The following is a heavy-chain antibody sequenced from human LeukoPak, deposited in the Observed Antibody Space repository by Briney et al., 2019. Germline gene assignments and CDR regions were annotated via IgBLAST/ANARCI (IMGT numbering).Heavy chain of an antibody. CDR1: GFTFSSYW. J-gene: IGHJ4*02. Sequence: GGSLRLSCAASGFTFSSYWMSWVRQAPGKGLEWVANIKQDGSEKYYVDSVKGRFTISRDNAKNSLYLQMNSLRAEDTAVYYCARDMVPAALPQGYFDYWGQGTLVTVSS. D-gene: IGHD2-2*01. V-gene: IGHV3-7*01. CDR3: ARDMVPAALPQGYFDY. CDR2: IKQDGSEK.